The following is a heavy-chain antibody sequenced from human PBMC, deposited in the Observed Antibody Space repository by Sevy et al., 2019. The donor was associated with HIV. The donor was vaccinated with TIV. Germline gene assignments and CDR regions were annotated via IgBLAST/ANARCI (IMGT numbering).Heavy chain of an antibody. Sequence: GGSLRLSCAASGFTFSSYWMSWVRQAPGKGLEWVANIKQDGSEKYYVDSVKGRFTISRDNAKNSLYLQMNSLRAEETAVYYCAGDSRAYYDFWSGYYPVYYYYYGMDVWGQGTTVTVSS. CDR2: IKQDGSEK. CDR1: GFTFSSYW. V-gene: IGHV3-7*03. J-gene: IGHJ6*02. CDR3: AGDSRAYYDFWSGYYPVYYYYYGMDV. D-gene: IGHD3-3*01.